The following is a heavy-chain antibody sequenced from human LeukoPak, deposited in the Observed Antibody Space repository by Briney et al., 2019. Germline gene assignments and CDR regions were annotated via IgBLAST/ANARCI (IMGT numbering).Heavy chain of an antibody. V-gene: IGHV1-2*02. CDR1: GYTFTGYY. D-gene: IGHD6-13*01. Sequence: ASVKVSCKASGYTFTGYYMHWVRQAPGQGLEWMGWINPNSDGTNYAQKFQGRVTMTRDTSISTAYMELSRLRSDDTAVYYCARSAIAAAGRNLDYWGQGTLVTVSS. J-gene: IGHJ4*02. CDR2: INPNSDGT. CDR3: ARSAIAAAGRNLDY.